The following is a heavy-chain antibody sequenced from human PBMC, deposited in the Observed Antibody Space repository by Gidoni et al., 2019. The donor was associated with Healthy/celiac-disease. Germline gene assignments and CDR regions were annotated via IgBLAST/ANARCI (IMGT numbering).Heavy chain of an antibody. CDR1: GFTVSSNY. Sequence: EVQLVESGGGLIQPGGSLRLSCAASGFTVSSNYMSWVRQAPGKGLEWVSVIYSGGSTYYADSVKGRFTISRDNSKNTLYLQMKSLRAEDTAVYYCARDLILMGYWYFDLWGRGTLVTVSS. CDR2: IYSGGST. J-gene: IGHJ2*01. CDR3: ARDLILMGYWYFDL. V-gene: IGHV3-53*01. D-gene: IGHD3-9*01.